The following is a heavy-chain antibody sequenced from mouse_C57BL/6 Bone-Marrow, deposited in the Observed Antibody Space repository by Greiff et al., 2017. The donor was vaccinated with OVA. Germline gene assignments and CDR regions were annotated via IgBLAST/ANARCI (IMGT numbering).Heavy chain of an antibody. CDR2: IHPNSGST. V-gene: IGHV1-64*01. Sequence: QVQLQQPGAELVKPGASVKLSCKASGYTFTSYWMHWVKQRPGQGLEWIGMIHPNSGSTNYNEKFKSKATLTVDKSSSTAYMQLSSLTSEDSAVYYGARSGKTVPPRPDYWGQGTTLTVSS. CDR3: ARSGKTVPPRPDY. CDR1: GYTFTSYW. D-gene: IGHD2-10*02. J-gene: IGHJ2*01.